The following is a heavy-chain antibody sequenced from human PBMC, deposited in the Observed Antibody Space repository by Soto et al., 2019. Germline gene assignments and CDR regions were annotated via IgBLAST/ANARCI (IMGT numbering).Heavy chain of an antibody. J-gene: IGHJ6*02. CDR3: ARNSKDILTGYLRDYYYGMDV. D-gene: IGHD3-9*01. V-gene: IGHV3-48*02. CDR2: ISSSSSTI. CDR1: GFTFSSYS. Sequence: GGSLRLSCAASGFTFSSYSMNWVRQAPGKGLEWVSYISSSSSTIHYADSVKGRFTISRDNAKNSLYLQMNSLRDEETAVYYCARNSKDILTGYLRDYYYGMDVWGQGTTVTVSS.